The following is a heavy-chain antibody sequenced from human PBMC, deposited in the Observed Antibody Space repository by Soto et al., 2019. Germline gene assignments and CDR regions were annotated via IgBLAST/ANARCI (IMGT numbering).Heavy chain of an antibody. CDR3: ARDGGSSSSHNWFDP. V-gene: IGHV1-8*01. Sequence: ASVKGSCKASGYTFTSYDINWVRQATGQGLEWMGWMNPNSGNTGYVQKFQGRVTMTRNTSISTAYMELSRLRSDDTAVYYCARDGGSSSSHNWFDPWGKGTLVTVSS. D-gene: IGHD6-6*01. CDR2: MNPNSGNT. J-gene: IGHJ5*02. CDR1: GYTFTSYD.